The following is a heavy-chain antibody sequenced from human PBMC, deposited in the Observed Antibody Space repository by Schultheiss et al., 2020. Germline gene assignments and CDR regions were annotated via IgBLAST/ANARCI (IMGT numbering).Heavy chain of an antibody. V-gene: IGHV3-30*03. CDR1: GFTFSSYG. D-gene: IGHD5-18*01. CDR2: ISYHGSNK. J-gene: IGHJ4*02. Sequence: GGSLRLSCAASGFTFSSYGMHWVRQAPGKGLEWVAVISYHGSNKYYADSVKGRFTISRDNSKNTLYLQMNSLRAEDTAVYYCARETGYSCFDYWGQGTLVTVSS. CDR3: ARETGYSCFDY.